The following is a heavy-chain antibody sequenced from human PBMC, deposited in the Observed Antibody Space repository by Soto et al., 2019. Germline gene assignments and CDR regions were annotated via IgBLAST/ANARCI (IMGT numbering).Heavy chain of an antibody. CDR2: IYSGGST. J-gene: IGHJ4*01. CDR1: GFTVSSNY. D-gene: IGHD3-10*01. V-gene: IGHV3-53*01. CDR3: ARHITMDPLLLY. Sequence: EVQLVESGGGVIQPGGSLRLSCAASGFTVSSNYMSWVRQAPGKGLEWVSVIYSGGSTYYADSVKGRFTISRDNSKNTLYLQMNRLRAEDTAVYYCARHITMDPLLLYWGHGTLVTVPS.